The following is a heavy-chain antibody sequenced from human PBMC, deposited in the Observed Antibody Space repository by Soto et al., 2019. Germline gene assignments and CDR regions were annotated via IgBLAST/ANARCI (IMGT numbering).Heavy chain of an antibody. V-gene: IGHV3-23*01. CDR3: AKGVTSSGYYEYFDY. D-gene: IGHD3-22*01. J-gene: IGHJ4*02. Sequence: PGGSLRLSCAASGFTFSSYSISWVRQAPWKGLEWVSAISGSGGSTYYADSVKGRFTISRDNSKNTLYLQMNSLRAEDTDVYYCAKGVTSSGYYEYFDYWGQGTLVTVSS. CDR1: GFTFSSYS. CDR2: ISGSGGST.